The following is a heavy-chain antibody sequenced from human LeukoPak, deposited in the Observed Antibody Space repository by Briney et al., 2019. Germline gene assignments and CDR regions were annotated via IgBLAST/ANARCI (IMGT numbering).Heavy chain of an antibody. J-gene: IGHJ4*02. Sequence: SQTLSLTCTVSGDSISSGGYYWSWIRQPPGKGLEWIGEINHSGSTNYNPSLKSRVTISVDTSKNQFSLKLSSVTAADTAVYYCARRITMKPTPLFDYWGQGTLVTVSS. V-gene: IGHV4-30-2*01. CDR1: GDSISSGGYY. CDR2: INHSGST. CDR3: ARRITMKPTPLFDY. D-gene: IGHD3-22*01.